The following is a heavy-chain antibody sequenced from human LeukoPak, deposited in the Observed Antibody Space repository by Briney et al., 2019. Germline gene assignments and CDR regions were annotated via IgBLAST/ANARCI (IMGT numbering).Heavy chain of an antibody. CDR3: ARVWSVTPFFDY. V-gene: IGHV3-7*01. CDR2: IKQDGGET. CDR1: GFTYSSFW. Sequence: GGSLRLSCAASGFTYSSFWMSWVRQAPGKGLEWLANIKQDGGETCYVDSVKGRFTISRDNTYNSLYLQMNSLRVEDTAVYYCARVWSVTPFFDYWGQGTLVTVSS. J-gene: IGHJ4*02. D-gene: IGHD4-17*01.